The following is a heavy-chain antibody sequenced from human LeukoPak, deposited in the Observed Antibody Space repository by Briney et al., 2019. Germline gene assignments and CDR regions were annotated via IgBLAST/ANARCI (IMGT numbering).Heavy chain of an antibody. D-gene: IGHD2-2*01. CDR3: TTTRTY. J-gene: IGHJ4*02. Sequence: GGSLRLSCVASGFTFSNTWMSWVRQPPGKGLEWVGRIKSKADGGTTDYTAPVQGRFTISRDDSKNTLYLQMNSLKTEDTAVYFCTTTRTYWGQGTLVTVSS. CDR2: IKSKADGGTT. V-gene: IGHV3-15*01. CDR1: GFTFSNTW.